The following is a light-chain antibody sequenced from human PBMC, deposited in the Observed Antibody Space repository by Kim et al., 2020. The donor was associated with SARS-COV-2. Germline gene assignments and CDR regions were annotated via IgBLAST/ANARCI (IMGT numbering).Light chain of an antibody. CDR3: QAWDSSTVV. CDR1: KLGDKY. CDR2: QDS. J-gene: IGLJ2*01. Sequence: SSSLPPPPSFSFSPGPPASITCSGDKLGDKYACWYQQKPGQSPVLVIYQDSKRPSGIPERFSGSNSGNTATLTISGTQAMDEADYYCQAWDSSTVVFGGGTRLTVL. V-gene: IGLV3-1*01.